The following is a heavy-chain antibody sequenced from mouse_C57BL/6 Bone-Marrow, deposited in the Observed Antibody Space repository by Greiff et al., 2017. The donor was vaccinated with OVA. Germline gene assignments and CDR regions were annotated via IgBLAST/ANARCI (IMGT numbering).Heavy chain of an antibody. V-gene: IGHV1-26*01. D-gene: IGHD1-1*02. CDR3: ARGGTYFGRYWYFDV. CDR1: GYTFTDYY. Sequence: VQLKQSGPELVKPGASVKISCKASGYTFTDYYMNWVKQSHGKSLEWIGDINPNNGGTSYNQKFKGKATLTVDKSSSTAYMELRSLTSEDSAVYYCARGGTYFGRYWYFDVWGTGTTVTVSS. J-gene: IGHJ1*03. CDR2: INPNNGGT.